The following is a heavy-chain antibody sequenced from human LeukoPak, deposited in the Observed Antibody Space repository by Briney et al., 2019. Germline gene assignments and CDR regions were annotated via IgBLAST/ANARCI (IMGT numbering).Heavy chain of an antibody. D-gene: IGHD1-26*01. CDR1: GFTFSSYS. CDR2: ISSSSSYI. J-gene: IGHJ3*02. V-gene: IGHV3-21*01. CDR3: ARVGAFNEAFDI. Sequence: GGSLRLSCAASGFTFSSYSMYWVRQAPGKGLEWVSSISSSSSYIYYADSVKGRFTISRDKAKNSLYLQMNSLRAEDTAVYYCARVGAFNEAFDIWGQGTMVTVSS.